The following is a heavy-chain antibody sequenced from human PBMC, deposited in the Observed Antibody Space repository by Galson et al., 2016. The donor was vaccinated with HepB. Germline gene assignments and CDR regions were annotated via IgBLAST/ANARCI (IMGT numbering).Heavy chain of an antibody. J-gene: IGHJ4*02. D-gene: IGHD3-9*01. CDR1: GFTFSHYG. CDR3: ARADGLLTGYSAFDY. CDR2: IWYDGSFQ. Sequence: SLRLSCAASGFTFSHYGMHWVRQAPGKGLEWVAAIWYDGSFQYYADSVKGRFTISRDNSKNTLYLQMNSLRAEDTAVYYCARADGLLTGYSAFDYWGQGTLVTVSS. V-gene: IGHV3-33*01.